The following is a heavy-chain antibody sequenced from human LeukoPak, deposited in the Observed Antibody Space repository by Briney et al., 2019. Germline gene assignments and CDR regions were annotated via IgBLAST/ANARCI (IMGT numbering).Heavy chain of an antibody. CDR2: ISSSADIV. Sequence: GGSLRLSCATSSFFFSEYYISWIRQAPGKGLEWVADISSSADIVSYGDSVKGRFTISRDNGGDSLFLQMNSLRVEDTAVYYCARDTMAGTFDFWSQGTLVTVSS. J-gene: IGHJ4*02. CDR1: SFFFSEYY. D-gene: IGHD1-1*01. CDR3: ARDTMAGTFDF. V-gene: IGHV3-11*01.